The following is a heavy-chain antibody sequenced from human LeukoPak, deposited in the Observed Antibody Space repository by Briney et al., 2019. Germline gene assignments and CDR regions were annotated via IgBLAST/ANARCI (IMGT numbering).Heavy chain of an antibody. CDR1: GDSIGTYY. CDR3: ARGQWLVHGVDY. CDR2: IYDDGHT. D-gene: IGHD6-19*01. J-gene: IGHJ4*02. Sequence: SETLSLTCAVSGDSIGTYYWGWIRQSPGKGLEWIGYIYDDGHTDYNPSLNRRVTVSLDTSKNQFSLKLTSVTAADTAVYYCARGQWLVHGVDYWGQGTLVTVSS. V-gene: IGHV4-59*12.